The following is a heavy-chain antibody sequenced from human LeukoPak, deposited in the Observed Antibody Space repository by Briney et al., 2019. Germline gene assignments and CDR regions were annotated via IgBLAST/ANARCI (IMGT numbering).Heavy chain of an antibody. Sequence: GGSLRLSCAASGFTVSSNFMTWVRQAPGKGLEWVSVLYSGGSAYYADSVKGRFTISRDNSKNTLYLQMNNLKTEDTAVYYCARDPYPATGPPDALDVWGQGTTVTVSS. D-gene: IGHD1-1*01. CDR3: ARDPYPATGPPDALDV. J-gene: IGHJ3*01. CDR2: LYSGGSA. CDR1: GFTVSSNF. V-gene: IGHV3-53*01.